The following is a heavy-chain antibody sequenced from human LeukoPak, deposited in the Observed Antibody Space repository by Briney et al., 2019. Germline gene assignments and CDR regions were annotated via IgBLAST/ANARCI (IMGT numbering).Heavy chain of an antibody. Sequence: ASVKVSCKASGYTFTSYGISWVRQAPGQGLEWMGWISAYNGNTNYAQKLQGRVTLTTDTSTSTAHMELRSLRSDDTAVYYCARGGYCSSTSCYAYFDYWGQGTLVTVSS. CDR3: ARGGYCSSTSCYAYFDY. V-gene: IGHV1-18*04. D-gene: IGHD2-2*03. CDR1: GYTFTSYG. CDR2: ISAYNGNT. J-gene: IGHJ4*02.